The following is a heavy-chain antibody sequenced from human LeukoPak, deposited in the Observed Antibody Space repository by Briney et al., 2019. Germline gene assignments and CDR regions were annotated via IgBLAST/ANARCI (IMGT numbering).Heavy chain of an antibody. V-gene: IGHV4-59*08. CDR3: ARHEDFWSGPYHFDY. D-gene: IGHD3-3*01. CDR2: IYYSGST. J-gene: IGHJ4*02. Sequence: SETLSLTCTVSGGSISRYYWSWIRQPPQKGLEWIGYIYYSGSTNYNPSLKGRVSMSVDTSKNQVSLTLTSVTAADTAVYYCARHEDFWSGPYHFDYWGQGILVTVSS. CDR1: GGSISRYY.